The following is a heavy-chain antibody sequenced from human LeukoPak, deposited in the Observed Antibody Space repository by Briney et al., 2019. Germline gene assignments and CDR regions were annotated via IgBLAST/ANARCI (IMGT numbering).Heavy chain of an antibody. Sequence: GGSLRLSCVASGFTFSNYWMSWVRQAPGKGLEWVAFIRYHGSDKFYADSVKGRFTISRDNSKNTLYLQMNSLRPEDTSVYYCARSPTSWYFDYWGQGTLVTVSS. V-gene: IGHV3-30*02. CDR3: ARSPTSWYFDY. J-gene: IGHJ4*02. D-gene: IGHD2-2*01. CDR1: GFTFSNYW. CDR2: IRYHGSDK.